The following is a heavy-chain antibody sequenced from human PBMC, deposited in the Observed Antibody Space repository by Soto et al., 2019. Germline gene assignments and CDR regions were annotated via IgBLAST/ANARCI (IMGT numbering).Heavy chain of an antibody. CDR3: ARGLLVRGVTYYFDY. V-gene: IGHV4-31*03. D-gene: IGHD3-10*01. Sequence: QVQLQESGPGLVKPSQTLSLTCTVSGGSISSGGYYWSWIRQHPGKGLEWIGYIYYSASTYYNPSLKSRVTISVDTSKNQFSLKLSSVTAADTAVYYCARGLLVRGVTYYFDYWGQGTLVTVSS. J-gene: IGHJ4*02. CDR1: GGSISSGGYY. CDR2: IYYSAST.